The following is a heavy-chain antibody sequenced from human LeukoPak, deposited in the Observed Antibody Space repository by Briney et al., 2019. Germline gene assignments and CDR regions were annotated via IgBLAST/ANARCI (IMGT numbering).Heavy chain of an antibody. V-gene: IGHV3-23*01. CDR2: ISGSGSNT. D-gene: IGHD2-21*01. Sequence: GRSLRLSCAPSGFTFSSYGMHWVRQAPGKGLDWVSAISGSGSNTYYADSVKGRFTISRDNSKNTLYLQMNSLRAEDTAVYYCAKEVVNAPGGAFDIWGQGTMVTVSS. J-gene: IGHJ3*02. CDR1: GFTFSSYG. CDR3: AKEVVNAPGGAFDI.